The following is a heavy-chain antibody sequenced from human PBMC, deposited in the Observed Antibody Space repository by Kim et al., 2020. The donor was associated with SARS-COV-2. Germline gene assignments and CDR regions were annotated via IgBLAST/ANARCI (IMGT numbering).Heavy chain of an antibody. CDR3: ARDTGTMVRGVIIFYYGMDV. CDR2: IYTSGST. Sequence: SETLSLTCTVSGGSISSGSYYWSWIRQPAGKGLEWIGRIYTSGSTNYNPSLKSRVTISVDTSKNQFSLKLSSVTAADTAVYYCARDTGTMVRGVIIFYYGMDVWGQGTTVTVSS. J-gene: IGHJ6*02. D-gene: IGHD3-10*01. CDR1: GGSISSGSYY. V-gene: IGHV4-61*02.